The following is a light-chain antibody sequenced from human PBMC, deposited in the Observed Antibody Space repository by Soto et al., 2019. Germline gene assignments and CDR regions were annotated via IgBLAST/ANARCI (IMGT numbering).Light chain of an antibody. J-gene: IGKJ3*01. V-gene: IGKV1-9*01. CDR3: QQFNSYPFT. CDR2: DAS. CDR1: QGISRY. Sequence: DIQLTQSPSFLSASVGDRVTITCRASQGISRYLAWYQQKPGKAPKLLIYDASTLQSEDPSRFSGSGSGTEFTLTISSLLPEDLATYYCQQFNSYPFTFGPGTKVDIK.